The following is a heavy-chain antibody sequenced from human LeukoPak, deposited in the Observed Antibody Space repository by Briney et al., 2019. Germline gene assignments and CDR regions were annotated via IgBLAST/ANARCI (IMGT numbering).Heavy chain of an antibody. CDR2: ISYGGSNK. Sequence: GGSLRLSCAASGFTFSSYGMHWVRQAPGKGLEWVAVISYGGSNKYYADSVKGRFTISRDNSKNTLYLQMNRLRAEDTAVYYCAKDRLVELVYFDYWGQGTLVTVSS. V-gene: IGHV3-30*18. CDR1: GFTFSSYG. J-gene: IGHJ4*02. D-gene: IGHD3/OR15-3a*01. CDR3: AKDRLVELVYFDY.